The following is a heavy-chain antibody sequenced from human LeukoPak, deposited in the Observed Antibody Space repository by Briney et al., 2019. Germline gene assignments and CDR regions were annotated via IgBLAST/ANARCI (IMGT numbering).Heavy chain of an antibody. CDR1: GFTFSSHR. D-gene: IGHD2-15*01. CDR2: ISTDGSRP. J-gene: IGHJ4*02. CDR3: VRDGQGSTPLDY. V-gene: IGHV3-74*01. Sequence: GGSLRLSCAASGFTFSSHRMHWVRQAPGKGLVWVSGISTDGSRPRYADSVNGRFTISRDNAKNTLYLQMNSLRAEDTAVYFCVRDGQGSTPLDYWGQGTLVTVSS.